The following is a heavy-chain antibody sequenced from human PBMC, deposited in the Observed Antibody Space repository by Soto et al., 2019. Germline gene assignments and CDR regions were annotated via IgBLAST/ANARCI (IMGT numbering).Heavy chain of an antibody. J-gene: IGHJ4*02. CDR2: ISAGGGTTT. CDR3: AKRGPSSTSSGEDY. CDR1: GFTFSYYG. D-gene: IGHD6-6*01. Sequence: EVQLLESGGALVQPGGSLRLSCVASGFTFSYYGMSWVRQAPGKGLDWVSVISAGGGTTTYYADSVKGRFTISRDNSKNTLFLQTNSLTVDDTAIYYCAKRGPSSTSSGEDYWGQGTLVTVSS. V-gene: IGHV3-23*01.